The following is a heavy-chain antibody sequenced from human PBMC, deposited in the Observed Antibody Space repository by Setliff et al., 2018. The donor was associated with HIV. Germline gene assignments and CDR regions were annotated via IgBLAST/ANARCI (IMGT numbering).Heavy chain of an antibody. V-gene: IGHV3-33*06. J-gene: IGHJ6*03. CDR1: GFNFNSYG. CDR3: AKEADDFWSGFRAYYYYMDV. D-gene: IGHD3-3*01. Sequence: SLRLSCAASGFNFNSYGMHWVRQAPGKGLGWVAVIWFDGSYKYYVDSVKGRFTISRDSSKNTLYLQMNSLRAEDAAVYYCAKEADDFWSGFRAYYYYMDVWGKGT. CDR2: IWFDGSYK.